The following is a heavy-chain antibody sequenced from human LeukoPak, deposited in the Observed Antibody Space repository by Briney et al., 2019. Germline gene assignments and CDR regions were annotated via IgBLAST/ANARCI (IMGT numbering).Heavy chain of an antibody. J-gene: IGHJ4*02. CDR3: AREEGVAVAGTRFVFDY. Sequence: GGSLRLSCAASGFTFSDYYMSWIRQAPGKGLEWVSYISSSSSYTNYADSVKGRFTISRDNAKNSLYLQMNSLRAEDTAVYYCAREEGVAVAGTRFVFDYWGQGTLVTVSS. CDR2: ISSSSSYT. CDR1: GFTFSDYY. V-gene: IGHV3-11*05. D-gene: IGHD6-19*01.